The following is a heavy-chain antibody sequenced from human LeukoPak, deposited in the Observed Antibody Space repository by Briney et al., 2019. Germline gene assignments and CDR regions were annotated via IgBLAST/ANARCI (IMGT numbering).Heavy chain of an antibody. CDR2: INPNSGGT. D-gene: IGHD6-13*01. J-gene: IGHJ4*02. CDR3: ARAYISSWYESDY. Sequence: ASVKVSCKASGYTSTGYYMHWVRQAPGQGLEWMGWINPNSGGTNYAQKFQGWVTMTRDTSISTAYMELSRLRSDDTAVYYCARAYISSWYESDYWGQGTLVTVSS. V-gene: IGHV1-2*04. CDR1: GYTSTGYY.